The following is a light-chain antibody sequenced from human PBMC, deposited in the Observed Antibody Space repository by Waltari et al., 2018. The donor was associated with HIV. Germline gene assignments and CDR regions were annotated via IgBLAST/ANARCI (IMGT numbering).Light chain of an antibody. CDR2: RNY. V-gene: IGLV1-47*01. Sequence: QSVLTQPPSASGTPGQTVTISCSGSTSNIETQWVYWYQQLPGTAPKLLIYRNYTRPSGVPERFSVSKSGASASLVISGLRSEDEADYYCEAWDSTLKETLFGGGTKLTVL. CDR3: EAWDSTLKETL. J-gene: IGLJ3*02. CDR1: TSNIETQW.